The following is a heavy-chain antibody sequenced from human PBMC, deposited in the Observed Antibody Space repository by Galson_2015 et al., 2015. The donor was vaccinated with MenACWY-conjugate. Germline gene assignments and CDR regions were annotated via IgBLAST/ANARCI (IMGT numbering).Heavy chain of an antibody. D-gene: IGHD2-2*01. V-gene: IGHV1-3*01. Sequence: SVKVSCKASGYTFTNYAMHWVRQAPGQRLEWMGWINAGNGNTKYSQKFQVRVTITSDTSASTAYMELSSLRSEDTAVYYCAREIVVAPAASWGDYYYGMDVWGQGTTVTVSS. J-gene: IGHJ6*02. CDR3: AREIVVAPAASWGDYYYGMDV. CDR1: GYTFTNYA. CDR2: INAGNGNT.